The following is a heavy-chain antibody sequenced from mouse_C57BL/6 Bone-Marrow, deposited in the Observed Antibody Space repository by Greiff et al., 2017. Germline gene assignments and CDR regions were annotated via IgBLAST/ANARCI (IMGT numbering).Heavy chain of an antibody. V-gene: IGHV1-61*01. J-gene: IGHJ4*01. Sequence: QVQLQQSGAELVRPGSSVKLSCKASGYTFTSYWMDWVQQRPGQGLEWIGNIYPSDSETHYNQKFKDKATLTVDKSSSTAYMQLSSLTSEDSAVYYCAREFRAMDYWGQGTSVTVSS. CDR3: AREFRAMDY. CDR1: GYTFTSYW. CDR2: IYPSDSET.